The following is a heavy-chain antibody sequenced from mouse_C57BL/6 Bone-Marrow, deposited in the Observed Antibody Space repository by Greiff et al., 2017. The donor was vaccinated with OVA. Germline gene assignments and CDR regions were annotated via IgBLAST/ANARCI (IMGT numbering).Heavy chain of an antibody. CDR3: ARPSHYYGSRYYAMDY. J-gene: IGHJ4*01. D-gene: IGHD1-1*01. CDR2: IWSGGST. Sequence: VQLQESGPGLVQPSQSLSITCTVSGFSLTSYGVHWVRQSPGKGLEWLGVIWSGGSTDYNAAFISRLSISKDNSKSQVFFKMNSLQADDTAIYYCARPSHYYGSRYYAMDYWGQGTSVTVSS. CDR1: GFSLTSYG. V-gene: IGHV2-2*01.